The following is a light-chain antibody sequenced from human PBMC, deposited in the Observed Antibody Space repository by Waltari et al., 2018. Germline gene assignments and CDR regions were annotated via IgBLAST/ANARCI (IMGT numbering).Light chain of an antibody. J-gene: IGLJ3*02. V-gene: IGLV1-44*01. CDR1: SSNIGHNR. CDR2: NND. CDR3: ASWADSLNGPV. Sequence: QSVVTQPPSASGTPGQTVTISCSGSSSNIGHNRVSWYQQLPGTAPKLLIFNNDQRPSGVPDRFSGSKSGTSASLAIRGLQSEDEADYYCASWADSLNGPVFGGGTKLTVL.